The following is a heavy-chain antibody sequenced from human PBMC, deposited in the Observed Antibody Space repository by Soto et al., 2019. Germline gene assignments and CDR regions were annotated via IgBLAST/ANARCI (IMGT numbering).Heavy chain of an antibody. Sequence: GGSLRLSCAAPGFTFSSYAMSWVRQAPGKGLEWVSSISSSGGNINYADSVKGRFTISRDNSKNMLFVQMNSLRAEDTAVYYCAKRFLEWPYVFDYWGQGTLVTVSS. CDR3: AKRFLEWPYVFDY. CDR1: GFTFSSYA. J-gene: IGHJ4*02. D-gene: IGHD3-3*01. V-gene: IGHV3-23*01. CDR2: ISSSGGNI.